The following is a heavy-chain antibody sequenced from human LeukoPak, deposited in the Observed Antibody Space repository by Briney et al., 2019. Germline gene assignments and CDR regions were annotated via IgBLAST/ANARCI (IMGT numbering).Heavy chain of an antibody. V-gene: IGHV1-46*01. Sequence: ASVKVSCKASGYTFTSYYMHWVRQAPGQGLGWMGIINPSGGSTSYAQKFQGRVTMTRDMSTSTVYMEPSSLRSEDTAVYYCARTGSGIKGHFDYWGQGTLVTVSS. D-gene: IGHD1-26*01. CDR2: INPSGGST. CDR1: GYTFTSYY. CDR3: ARTGSGIKGHFDY. J-gene: IGHJ4*02.